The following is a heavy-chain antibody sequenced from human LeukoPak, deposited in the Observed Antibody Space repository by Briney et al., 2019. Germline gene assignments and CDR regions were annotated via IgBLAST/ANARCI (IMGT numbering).Heavy chain of an antibody. V-gene: IGHV3-23*01. D-gene: IGHD3-22*01. CDR1: GGTFSSYA. J-gene: IGHJ4*02. CDR2: ISGSGGST. CDR3: AKDPPRDYYDSSGYPTIDY. Sequence: ASVKVSCKASGGTFSSYAMRWVRQAPGKGLEWVSAISGSGGSTYYADSVKGRFTISRDNSKNTLYLQMNSLRAEDTAVYYCAKDPPRDYYDSSGYPTIDYWGQGTLVTVSS.